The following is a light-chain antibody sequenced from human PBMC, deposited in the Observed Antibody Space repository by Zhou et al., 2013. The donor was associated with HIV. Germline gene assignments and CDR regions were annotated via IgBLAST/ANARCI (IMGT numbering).Light chain of an antibody. J-gene: IGKJ4*01. CDR1: QSVRSY. Sequence: EIVMTQSPGTLSVSPGERATLSCRASQSVRSYLAWYQQKPGQAPRLLISDASTRATGVPARFSGSGSGTEFTLTINSLQSEDFALYYCQQYSNWPPVTFGGGTKVEIK. CDR2: DAS. V-gene: IGKV3-15*01. CDR3: QQYSNWPPVT.